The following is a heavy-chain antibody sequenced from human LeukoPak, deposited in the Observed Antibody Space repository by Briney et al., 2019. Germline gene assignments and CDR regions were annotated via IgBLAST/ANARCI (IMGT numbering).Heavy chain of an antibody. J-gene: IGHJ4*02. D-gene: IGHD6-19*01. V-gene: IGHV3-33*01. CDR3: ARDGGWDSSGENFDY. CDR2: IWYDGSNK. CDR1: GFTFSSYG. Sequence: GGSLRLSCAASGFTFSSYGMHWVRQAPGKGLEWVAVIWYDGSNKYYADSVKGRFTISRDNSKNTLYLQMNSLRAEDTAVYYCARDGGWDSSGENFDYWGQGTLVTVSS.